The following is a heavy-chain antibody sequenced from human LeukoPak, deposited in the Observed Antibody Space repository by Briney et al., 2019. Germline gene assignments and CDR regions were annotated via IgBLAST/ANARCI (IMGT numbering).Heavy chain of an antibody. V-gene: IGHV3-33*01. Sequence: GRSLRLSCAASGFTFSSYGMHWVRQAPGKGLEWVAVIWYDGSNKYYADSVKGRFTISRDNSKNTLYLQMNSLRAEDTAVYYCARDPLSRRAQGPGVGWFDPWGQGTLVTVSS. D-gene: IGHD1-26*01. CDR2: IWYDGSNK. J-gene: IGHJ5*02. CDR3: ARDPLSRRAQGPGVGWFDP. CDR1: GFTFSSYG.